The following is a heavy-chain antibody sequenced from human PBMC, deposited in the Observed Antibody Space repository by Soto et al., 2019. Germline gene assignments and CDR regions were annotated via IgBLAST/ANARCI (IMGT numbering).Heavy chain of an antibody. CDR3: ARGGGNSSGYYYYALDV. CDR1: SGSMNSSGYY. CDR2: IYYNGDT. Sequence: PSENLSLTCSVSSGSMNSSGYYWSWIRQHPGKGLEWIGYIYYNGDTYYNPSLKSRATISVDRSKNQFSLNLTSVTAADTAVYDCARGGGNSSGYYYYALDVWGQGTTVTVSS. J-gene: IGHJ6*02. V-gene: IGHV4-31*03. D-gene: IGHD6-6*01.